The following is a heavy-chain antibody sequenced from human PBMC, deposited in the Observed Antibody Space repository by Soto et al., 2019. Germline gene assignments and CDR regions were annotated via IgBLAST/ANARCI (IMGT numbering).Heavy chain of an antibody. V-gene: IGHV3-9*01. J-gene: IGHJ6*02. CDR1: GFTFDDYA. CDR3: AKDTGRAAAGNNDILLWFSGMDV. CDR2: ISWNSGSI. D-gene: IGHD6-13*01. Sequence: EVQLVESGGGLVQPGRSLRLSCAASGFTFDDYAMHWVRQAPGQGLEWVSGISWNSGSIGYADSVKGRFTISRDNAKNSLYLQMNSLRAEDTALYYCAKDTGRAAAGNNDILLWFSGMDVWGQGTTVTVSS.